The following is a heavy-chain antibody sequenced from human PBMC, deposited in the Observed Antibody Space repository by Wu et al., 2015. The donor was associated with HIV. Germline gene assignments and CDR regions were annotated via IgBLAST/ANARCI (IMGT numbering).Heavy chain of an antibody. CDR1: GYTFTSYY. D-gene: IGHD1-26*01. J-gene: IGHJ4*02. CDR2: INPSGGST. CDR3: AGRRPEWRYFDR. Sequence: QVQLVQSGAEVKKPGASVKVSCKASGYTFTSYYMHWVRQAPGQGLEWMGIINPSGGSTSYAQKFQGRVTMTRDTSTSTVYMELSSLRSEDTATYYCAGRRPEWRYFDRWGQGTLVTVSS. V-gene: IGHV1-46*01.